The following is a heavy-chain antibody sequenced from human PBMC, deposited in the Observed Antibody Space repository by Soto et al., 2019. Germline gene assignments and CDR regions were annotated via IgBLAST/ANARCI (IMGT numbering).Heavy chain of an antibody. D-gene: IGHD3-10*01. V-gene: IGHV3-49*03. J-gene: IGHJ5*02. CDR3: TSGLTVGSWFRESRLDP. CDR1: GFTFGDYA. Sequence: GGSLRLSCTASGFTFGDYAMSWFRQAPGKGLEWVGFIRSKAYGGTTEYAASVKGRFTISRDDSKSIAYLQMNSLKTEDTAVYYCTSGLTVGSWFRESRLDPWGQGTLVTVSS. CDR2: IRSKAYGGTT.